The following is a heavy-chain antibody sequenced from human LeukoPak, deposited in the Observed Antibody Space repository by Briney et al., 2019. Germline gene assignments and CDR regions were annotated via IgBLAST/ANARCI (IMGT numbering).Heavy chain of an antibody. J-gene: IGHJ3*02. CDR1: GYTFTSYD. Sequence: ASVKVSCTASGYTFTSYDINWVRQAPGQGLEWMGWMNPNSGNTVYAQKFQGRVTITRNTSISTAYMELSSLRSEDTAVYYCARWGAPRPEDDAFDIWGQGTMVTVSS. D-gene: IGHD3-16*01. CDR3: ARWGAPRPEDDAFDI. CDR2: MNPNSGNT. V-gene: IGHV1-8*03.